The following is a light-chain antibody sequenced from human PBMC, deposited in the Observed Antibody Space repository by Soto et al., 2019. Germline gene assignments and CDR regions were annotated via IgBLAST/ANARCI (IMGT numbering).Light chain of an antibody. CDR2: AAS. CDR3: QQLNTYPIT. CDR1: QGISSY. J-gene: IGKJ5*01. V-gene: IGKV1-8*01. Sequence: IRMTQSPSSLSASTGDRVTITCRASQGISSYLAWYQQTKGKALKILIYAASTLQSGVPSRFSGSGSGTDFTLTISRLQPEDFETYYCQQLNTYPITFGQGTRLEIK.